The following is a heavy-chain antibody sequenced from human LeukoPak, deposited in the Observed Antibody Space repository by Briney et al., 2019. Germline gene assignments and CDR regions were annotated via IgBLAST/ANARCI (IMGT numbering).Heavy chain of an antibody. Sequence: PSETLSLTCTVSGGSISSSSYYWGWIRQPPGKGLEWIGSIYYSGSTYYNPSLKSRVTISVDTSKNQFSLKLSSVTAADTAVYYCARPSQMGCSSTSCTERDYGMDVWGQGTTVTVSS. CDR2: IYYSGST. CDR3: ARPSQMGCSSTSCTERDYGMDV. CDR1: GGSISSSSYY. V-gene: IGHV4-39*01. J-gene: IGHJ6*02. D-gene: IGHD2-2*01.